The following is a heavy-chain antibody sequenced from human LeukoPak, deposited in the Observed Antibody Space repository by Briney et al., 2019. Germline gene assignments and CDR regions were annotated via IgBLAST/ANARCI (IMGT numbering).Heavy chain of an antibody. D-gene: IGHD3-22*01. J-gene: IGHJ4*02. CDR1: GYRFTSYW. V-gene: IGHV5-51*01. Sequence: GESLKISCKGSGYRFTSYWIGWVRQMPGKGLEWMGIIYPGDSDTRYSPSFQGQVTISADKSISTAYLQWSSLKASDTAMYYCARVSYDSSGYPKGIDYWGQGTLVTVSS. CDR2: IYPGDSDT. CDR3: ARVSYDSSGYPKGIDY.